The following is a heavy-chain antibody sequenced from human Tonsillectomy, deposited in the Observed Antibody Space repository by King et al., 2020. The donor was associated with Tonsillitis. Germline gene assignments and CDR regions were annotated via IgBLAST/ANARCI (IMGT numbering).Heavy chain of an antibody. Sequence: VQLVESGGGLVQPGGSLRLSCAASGFIFSSYAMSWVRQAPGKGLEWVSAISGSGGSTYYAHSVKGRFTISRDNSKNTLYLQMNSPRVADTAVYYCAKIAAAGPLYYFDYSGQGTLVTVSS. V-gene: IGHV3-23*04. CDR3: AKIAAAGPLYYFDY. CDR2: ISGSGGST. J-gene: IGHJ4*02. CDR1: GFIFSSYA. D-gene: IGHD6-13*01.